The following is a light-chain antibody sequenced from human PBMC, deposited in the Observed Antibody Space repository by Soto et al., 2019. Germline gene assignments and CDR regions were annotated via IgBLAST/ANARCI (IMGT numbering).Light chain of an antibody. CDR2: DAS. CDR3: QQYGSSGT. Sequence: EIVLTQSPATLSLSPGERATLSFWASQSVSSNYLAWYQQKPGLAPRLLIYDASNRATGIPDRFSGSGSGTDFTLTISRLEPEDFAVYYCQQYGSSGTFGQGTKVDIK. V-gene: IGKV3D-20*01. CDR1: QSVSSNY. J-gene: IGKJ1*01.